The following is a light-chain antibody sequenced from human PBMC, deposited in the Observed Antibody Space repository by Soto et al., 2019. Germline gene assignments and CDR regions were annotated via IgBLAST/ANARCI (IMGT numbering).Light chain of an antibody. V-gene: IGLV2-23*02. Sequence: QSVRTQPASVSGSPGQSSTISCTGTSGDVGSYNLVSWYQQHPGKAPKLLIYEVTERPSGVSNRFSGSKSGSTASLTISGLQPDDEADYYCCSYAGNSEVFGTGTKVTVL. CDR1: SGDVGSYNL. CDR2: EVT. CDR3: CSYAGNSEV. J-gene: IGLJ1*01.